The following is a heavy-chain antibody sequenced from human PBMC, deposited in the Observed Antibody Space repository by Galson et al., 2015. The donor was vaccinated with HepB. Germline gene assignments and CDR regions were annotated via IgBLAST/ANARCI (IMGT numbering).Heavy chain of an antibody. CDR3: ARRSGYSSSSLHFDY. J-gene: IGHJ4*02. CDR1: GYSFTSYW. CDR2: IYPGDSDT. V-gene: IGHV5-51*01. D-gene: IGHD6-6*01. Sequence: QSGAEVKKPGESLKISCKGSGYSFTSYWIGWVRQMPGKGLEWMGIIYPGDSDTRYSPPFQGQVTISADKSISTAYLQWSSLKASDTAMYYCARRSGYSSSSLHFDYWGQGTLVTVSS.